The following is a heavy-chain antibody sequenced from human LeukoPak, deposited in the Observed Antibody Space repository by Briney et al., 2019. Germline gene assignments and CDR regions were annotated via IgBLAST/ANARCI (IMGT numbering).Heavy chain of an antibody. D-gene: IGHD6-13*01. J-gene: IGHJ5*02. Sequence: ASVKVSCKASGGTFSSYAISWVRQAPGQGLEWMGGIIPIFGTANYAQKFQGRVTITTDESTSTAYMELGSLRSEDTAVYYCAREEGSSWYMRGRFDPWGQGTLVTVSS. CDR2: IIPIFGTA. V-gene: IGHV1-69*05. CDR1: GGTFSSYA. CDR3: AREEGSSWYMRGRFDP.